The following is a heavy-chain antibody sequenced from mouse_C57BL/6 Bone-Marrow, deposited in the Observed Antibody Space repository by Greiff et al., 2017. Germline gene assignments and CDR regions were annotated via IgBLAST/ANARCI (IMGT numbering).Heavy chain of an antibody. CDR2: IYPRSGST. CDR1: GYTFTSYG. D-gene: IGHD3-1*01. J-gene: IGHJ1*03. CDR3: ARWGAIDGYWYFDV. Sequence: QVQLQQSGAELARPGASVKLSCKASGYTFTSYGISWVKQRTGQGLEWIGEIYPRSGSTYYNEKFKGKATLTADKSSSTAYMELRSLSAEDSAVYFCARWGAIDGYWYFDVWGTGTTVTVSS. V-gene: IGHV1-81*01.